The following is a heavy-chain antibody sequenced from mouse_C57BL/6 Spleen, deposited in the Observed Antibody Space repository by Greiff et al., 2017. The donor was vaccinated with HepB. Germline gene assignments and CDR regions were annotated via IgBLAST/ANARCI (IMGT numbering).Heavy chain of an antibody. CDR2: IHPNSGST. Sequence: QVQLQQPGAELVKPGASVKLSCKASGYTFTSYWMHWVKQRPGQGLEWIGMIHPNSGSTNYNEKFKSKATLTVDKSSSTAYMQLRSLTSEDSAVYYCASSTMVTRLFDYWGQGTTLTVSS. CDR1: GYTFTSYW. D-gene: IGHD2-1*01. CDR3: ASSTMVTRLFDY. V-gene: IGHV1-64*01. J-gene: IGHJ2*01.